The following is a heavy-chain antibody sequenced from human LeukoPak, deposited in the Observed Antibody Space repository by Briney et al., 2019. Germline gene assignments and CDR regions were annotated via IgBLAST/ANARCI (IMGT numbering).Heavy chain of an antibody. V-gene: IGHV4-59*01. J-gene: IGHJ4*02. D-gene: IGHD2-8*02. Sequence: SETLSLTCAVYGGSFRGYYWSWIRQPPGKGLEWIGYIYYSGSTNYNPSLKSRVTISVDTSKNQFSLKLSSVTAADTAVYYCAREGYGTGFDYWGQGTLVTVSS. CDR3: AREGYGTGFDY. CDR1: GGSFRGYY. CDR2: IYYSGST.